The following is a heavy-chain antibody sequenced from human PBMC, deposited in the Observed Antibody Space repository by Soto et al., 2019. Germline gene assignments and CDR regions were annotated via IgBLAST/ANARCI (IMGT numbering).Heavy chain of an antibody. D-gene: IGHD6-19*01. CDR1: KFTFSTYW. Sequence: GGSLRLSCTASKFTFSTYWMTWVRQAPGNGLEWVANINEDGSERHDEDSVKGRFTISRDNSKNSLYLQMDSLTAEDTAVYNCARGQWLAWGQGTLVTVSS. CDR3: ARGQWLA. V-gene: IGHV3-7*01. CDR2: INEDGSER. J-gene: IGHJ5*02.